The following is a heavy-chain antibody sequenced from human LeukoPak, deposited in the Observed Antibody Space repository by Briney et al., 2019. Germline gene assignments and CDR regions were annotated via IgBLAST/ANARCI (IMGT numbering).Heavy chain of an antibody. D-gene: IGHD3-22*01. V-gene: IGHV3-23*01. Sequence: PGGSLRLSCAASGFTFTNYAMSWVRQTPGKGLEWVSATVGSRPDTYHADSVKGRFTVSRDNAKNSVFLQMNSLRIEDTALYYCARGLMGGYPHFDYWGQGTLVTVSS. CDR2: TVGSRPDT. J-gene: IGHJ4*02. CDR1: GFTFTNYA. CDR3: ARGLMGGYPHFDY.